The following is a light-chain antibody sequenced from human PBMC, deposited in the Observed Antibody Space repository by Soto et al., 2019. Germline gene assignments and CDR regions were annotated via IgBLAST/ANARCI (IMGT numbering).Light chain of an antibody. V-gene: IGKV1-5*01. CDR1: QSISSW. Sequence: DIQMTESPSTLSASGGERVTITCRARQSISSWLAWYQQKPGKAPKLLIYDASRVESGVPSRFSGSGSGTEFTLTISSLQPDDFATYYCQQYNSYQWTFGQGTKVDI. CDR3: QQYNSYQWT. CDR2: DAS. J-gene: IGKJ1*01.